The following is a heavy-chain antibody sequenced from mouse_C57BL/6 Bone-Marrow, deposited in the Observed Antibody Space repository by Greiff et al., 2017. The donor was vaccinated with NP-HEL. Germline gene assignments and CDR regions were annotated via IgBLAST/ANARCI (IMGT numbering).Heavy chain of an antibody. D-gene: IGHD1-3*01. CDR1: GYSITSGYY. J-gene: IGHJ1*03. CDR2: ISYDGSN. Sequence: EVQLQESGPGLVKPSQSLSLTCSVTGYSITSGYYWNWIRQFPGNKLEWMGYISYDGSNNYNPSLKNRISLTRDTSKNQFFLKLNSVTTEDTATYDGARVSSRYFDVWGTGTTVTVSS. CDR3: ARVSSRYFDV. V-gene: IGHV3-6*01.